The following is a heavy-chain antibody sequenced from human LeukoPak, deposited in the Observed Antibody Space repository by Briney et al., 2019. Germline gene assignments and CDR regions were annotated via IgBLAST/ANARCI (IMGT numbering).Heavy chain of an antibody. CDR2: INPNSGGT. J-gene: IGHJ6*02. Sequence: ASVKVSCKASGYTFTGYYMHRVRQAPGQGLEWIGWINPNSGGTNYAQKFQGRVTMTRDTSISTAYMELSRLRSDDTAVYYCARVPVAGSYYYYYGMDVWGQGTTVTVSS. CDR3: ARVPVAGSYYYYYGMDV. V-gene: IGHV1-2*02. D-gene: IGHD6-19*01. CDR1: GYTFTGYY.